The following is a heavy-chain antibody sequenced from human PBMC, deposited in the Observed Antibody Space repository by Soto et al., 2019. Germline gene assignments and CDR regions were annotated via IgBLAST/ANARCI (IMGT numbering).Heavy chain of an antibody. J-gene: IGHJ4*02. CDR2: ISYDGSNK. D-gene: IGHD6-19*01. Sequence: QVQLVESGGDVVQPGRSLRLSCAASGFTFSSYAMHWVRQAPGKGLEWVAVISYDGSNKYYADSVKGRFTISRDNSKNTLYLQMNSLRAEDTAVYYCARGAEQWLVLLAANLYYFDYWGQGTLVTVSS. V-gene: IGHV3-30-3*01. CDR3: ARGAEQWLVLLAANLYYFDY. CDR1: GFTFSSYA.